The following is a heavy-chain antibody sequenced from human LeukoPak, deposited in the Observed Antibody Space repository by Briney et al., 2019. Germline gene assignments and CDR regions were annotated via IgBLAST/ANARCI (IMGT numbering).Heavy chain of an antibody. CDR3: ARPYYYDSRIDP. Sequence: WVRQAPGKGLEWIGYTYYSGSTYYNPSLKNRVSISVGTSKNQFSLNLSSVTAADTAVYYCARPYYYDSRIDPWGQGTLVTVSS. J-gene: IGHJ5*02. D-gene: IGHD3-22*01. V-gene: IGHV4-30-4*08. CDR2: TYYSGST.